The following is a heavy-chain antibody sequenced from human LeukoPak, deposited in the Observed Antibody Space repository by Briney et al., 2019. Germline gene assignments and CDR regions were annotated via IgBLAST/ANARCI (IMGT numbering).Heavy chain of an antibody. D-gene: IGHD2-2*02. V-gene: IGHV1-2*02. Sequence: GASVKVSCKASGYTFTGYNMHWVRQAPGQGLEWMGWINPNSGGTNYAQKFQGRVTMTRDTSISTAYMELSRLTSDDTAVYYCARGRYCSSTSCYTNWFDPWGQGTLVTVSS. J-gene: IGHJ5*02. CDR1: GYTFTGYN. CDR3: ARGRYCSSTSCYTNWFDP. CDR2: INPNSGGT.